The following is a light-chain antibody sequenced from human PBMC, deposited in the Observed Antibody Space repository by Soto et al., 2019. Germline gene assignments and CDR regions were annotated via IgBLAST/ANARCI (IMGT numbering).Light chain of an antibody. CDR2: RAS. CDR3: QQYNNWPRT. V-gene: IGKV3-15*01. CDR1: HTVTSSY. J-gene: IGKJ1*01. Sequence: EIVLTQSPGTLSSSPGERATLSCRASHTVTSSYLAWYQQKPGQAPRLLIYRASTRATGIPARFSGSGSGTEFTLTISSLPSEDFALYYCQQYNNWPRTFGQGTKVDIK.